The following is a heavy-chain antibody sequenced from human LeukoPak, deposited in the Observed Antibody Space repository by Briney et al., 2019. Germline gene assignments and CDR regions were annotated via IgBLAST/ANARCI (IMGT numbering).Heavy chain of an antibody. J-gene: IGHJ4*02. CDR1: RFTFGDYY. V-gene: IGHV3-11*01. D-gene: IGHD1-1*01. Sequence: GGSLRLSCAASRFTFGDYYMSWIRQAPGKGLEWISYISSSGDSMHYADSVKGRFTIFRDNAKNSLYLQMNSLRAEDTAVYYCATWTGLVPGWGQGTLVTVSS. CDR2: ISSSGDSM. CDR3: ATWTGLVPG.